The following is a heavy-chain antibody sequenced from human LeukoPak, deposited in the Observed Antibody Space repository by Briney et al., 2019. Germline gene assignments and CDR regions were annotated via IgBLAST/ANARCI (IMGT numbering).Heavy chain of an antibody. CDR3: TTKVIRGNSGDDYDD. V-gene: IGHV3-30*03. CDR2: ISSSGNDK. D-gene: IGHD5-12*01. CDR1: GVTFSNYG. Sequence: GGSLRLSCAASGVTFSNYGMHWVRQAPGKGLEWVALISSSGNDKLYGDSVKGRFTISRDDSKSTLYLQMNSLRVEDTAVYYCTTKVIRGNSGDDYDDWGQGTLVTVSS. J-gene: IGHJ4*02.